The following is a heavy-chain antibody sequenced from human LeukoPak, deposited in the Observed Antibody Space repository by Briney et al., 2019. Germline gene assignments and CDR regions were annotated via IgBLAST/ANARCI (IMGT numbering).Heavy chain of an antibody. V-gene: IGHV1-2*02. J-gene: IGHJ4*02. CDR2: INPNSGGT. D-gene: IGHD3-10*01. Sequence: ASVKVSCKTSGYIFTGYYMHWVRQAPGQGLEWMGWINPNSGGTSYAQKFLDKVTLTRDTSINTAYMELSGVTADDTAVYYCARGTIYMVRGVTTDYWGPGTLVTVSS. CDR3: ARGTIYMVRGVTTDY. CDR1: GYIFTGYY.